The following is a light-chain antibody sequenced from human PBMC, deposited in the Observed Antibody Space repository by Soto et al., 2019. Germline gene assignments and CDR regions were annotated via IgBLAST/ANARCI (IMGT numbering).Light chain of an antibody. V-gene: IGLV2-11*01. CDR1: SSDVGTFNF. CDR2: DVS. CDR3: SSYAGTYTV. J-gene: IGLJ2*01. Sequence: QSVLTQPRSVSGSPGQPVTISCTGTSSDVGTFNFVSWYQHHPGKAPKFIIFDVSKRPSGVPDRFSGSKSGNTASLTISGLQTEDEADYYCSSYAGTYTVFGGGTKVTVL.